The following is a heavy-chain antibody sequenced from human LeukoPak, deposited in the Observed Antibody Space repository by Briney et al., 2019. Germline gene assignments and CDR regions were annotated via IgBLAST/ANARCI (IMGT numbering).Heavy chain of an antibody. CDR3: ARGDDGAY. CDR1: GFTFDIHG. CDR2: ISSGSSPK. D-gene: IGHD3-16*01. J-gene: IGHJ4*02. V-gene: IGHV3-48*04. Sequence: GGSLRLSCAASGFTFDIHGMNWIRQAPGKELERVSHISSGSSPKYYADSVRGRFTISRDNAKKSLYLQMNSLRVEDTAVYYCARGDDGAYWGQGTLVTVSS.